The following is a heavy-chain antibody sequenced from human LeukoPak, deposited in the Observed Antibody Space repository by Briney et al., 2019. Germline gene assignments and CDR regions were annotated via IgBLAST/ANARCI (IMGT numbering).Heavy chain of an antibody. V-gene: IGHV3-21*01. D-gene: IGHD1-26*01. CDR1: GFTFSSYS. CDR3: ARDRERRNYFDY. Sequence: NPGGSLRLSCAGSGFTFSSYSMTWVRQAPGKGLEWVSSITRSSIYTYYADSVKGRFTISRDNAKNSLYLQMNSLRAEDTAVYYCARDRERRNYFDYWGQGTLVTVSS. J-gene: IGHJ4*02. CDR2: ITRSSIYT.